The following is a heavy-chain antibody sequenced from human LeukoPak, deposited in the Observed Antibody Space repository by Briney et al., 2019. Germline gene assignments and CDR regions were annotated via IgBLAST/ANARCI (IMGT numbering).Heavy chain of an antibody. Sequence: GGSLRLSCAASGFTFSSYWMSWVRQAPGKGLEWVANIKQDGSEKYYVDSVKGRFTISRDNAKNSLYLQMNSLRAEDTAVYYCARVSTGYCSSTSCYSYYFDYWGQGTLVTVSS. D-gene: IGHD2-2*01. CDR1: GFTFSSYW. CDR2: IKQDGSEK. V-gene: IGHV3-7*01. J-gene: IGHJ4*02. CDR3: ARVSTGYCSSTSCYSYYFDY.